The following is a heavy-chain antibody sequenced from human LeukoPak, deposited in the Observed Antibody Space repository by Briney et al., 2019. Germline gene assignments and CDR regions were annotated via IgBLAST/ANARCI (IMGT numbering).Heavy chain of an antibody. V-gene: IGHV3-66*02. CDR3: ARGEYXYYYYYMDV. CDR1: GFTVSSNY. J-gene: IGHJ6*03. Sequence: GGSLRLSCAASGFTVSSNYMSWIRQAPGKGLEWVSIFYSGGYTYYADSVKGRFTISRDNSKNTLYLQMNSLRAEDTAVYYCARGEYXYYYYYMDVWGRGTTVTVXS. D-gene: IGHD3-10*01. CDR2: FYSGGYT.